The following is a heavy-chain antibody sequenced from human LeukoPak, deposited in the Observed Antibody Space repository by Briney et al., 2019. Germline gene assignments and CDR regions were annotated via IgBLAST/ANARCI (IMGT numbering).Heavy chain of an antibody. J-gene: IGHJ4*02. CDR2: INPSSGDT. D-gene: IGHD2-15*01. CDR3: ASEAHCSGGTCYLHRVAS. Sequence: GASVKVSCKASGYTFTAYYMHWVRLAPGQGLEWMGWINPSSGDTRYAQKFQGRVTITRDTSIGTAYMELSSLISDDTAIYYCASEAHCSGGTCYLHRVASWGRGTLVTVSS. CDR1: GYTFTAYY. V-gene: IGHV1-2*02.